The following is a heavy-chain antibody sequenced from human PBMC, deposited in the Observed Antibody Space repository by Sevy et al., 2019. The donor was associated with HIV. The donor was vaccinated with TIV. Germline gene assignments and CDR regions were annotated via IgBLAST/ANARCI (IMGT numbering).Heavy chain of an antibody. V-gene: IGHV3-23*01. CDR3: AREGCTKPHDY. CDR1: GFTFSKYS. D-gene: IGHD2-8*01. Sequence: GGCLRLSCAASGFTFSKYSMSWVRQPPGKGLEWVSTLSFGCGEINYADSVKGRFTISRDNSKSCVYLQMNNLRPEDMAVYYCAREGCTKPHDYWGQGTLVTVSS. J-gene: IGHJ4*02. CDR2: LSFGCGEI.